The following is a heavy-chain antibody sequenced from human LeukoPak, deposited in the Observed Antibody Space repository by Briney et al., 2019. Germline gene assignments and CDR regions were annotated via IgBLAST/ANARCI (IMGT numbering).Heavy chain of an antibody. V-gene: IGHV4-34*01. CDR1: GGXFSDYY. CDR3: ARGLFRGYIWD. J-gene: IGHJ4*02. CDR2: VHDGGFS. D-gene: IGHD5-18*01. Sequence: SETLSLTCSVYGGXFSDYYCSWIRQAPGKGLEWIGEVHDGGFSDYNPSLKSRVAMSVDTSKNQFSLSLNSVTAADTAMYYCARGLFRGYIWDWGQGTLVTVSS.